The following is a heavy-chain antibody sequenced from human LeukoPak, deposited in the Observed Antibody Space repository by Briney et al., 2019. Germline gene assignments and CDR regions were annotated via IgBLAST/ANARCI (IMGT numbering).Heavy chain of an antibody. Sequence: SQTLSLTCAVSGGSISSGSYSWSWIRQPPGKGLEWIGYIYHSGSTYYNPSLKSRVTISVDRSKNQFSLKLSSVTAADTAVYYCARAGVSPHYNFDYWGQGTLVTVSS. CDR2: IYHSGST. CDR3: ARAGVSPHYNFDY. CDR1: GGSISSGSYS. D-gene: IGHD3-10*01. J-gene: IGHJ4*02. V-gene: IGHV4-30-2*01.